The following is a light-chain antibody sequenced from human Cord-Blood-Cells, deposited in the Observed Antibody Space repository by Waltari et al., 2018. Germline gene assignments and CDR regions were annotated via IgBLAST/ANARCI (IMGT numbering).Light chain of an antibody. CDR2: DVS. J-gene: IGLJ3*02. CDR1: SSDVGGYTY. CDR3: SSYTSSSTRV. V-gene: IGLV2-14*01. Sequence: QSALTQPASVSGSPGQSITISCTGTSSDVGGYTYASWYQQHPGNAPKLMIYDVSKRPSGVSNRFSGSKSGNTASLTISGLQAEDEADYYCSSYTSSSTRVFGGGTKLTVL.